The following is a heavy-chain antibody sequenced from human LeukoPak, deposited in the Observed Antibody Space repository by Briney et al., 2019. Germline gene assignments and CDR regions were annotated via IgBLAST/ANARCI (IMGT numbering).Heavy chain of an antibody. J-gene: IGHJ3*01. D-gene: IGHD2-15*01. CDR1: EFTFSSHQ. CDR2: ITQDGSEK. V-gene: IGHV3-7*01. CDR3: ARDWRQDNAFDL. Sequence: GGSLRLSCAASEFTFSSHQVSWVRQAPGKGLEWVAKITQDGSEKYYMDSVKGRFIISRDNGKNSLYLQMNSLRVEDTAVYYCARDWRQDNAFDLWGQGTMVTVSS.